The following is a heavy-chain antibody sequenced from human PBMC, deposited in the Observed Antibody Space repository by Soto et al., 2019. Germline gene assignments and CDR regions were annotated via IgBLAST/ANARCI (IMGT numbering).Heavy chain of an antibody. D-gene: IGHD1-7*01. CDR1: GASVNTGDYY. Sequence: VQLQVSGPGLVKPSQTLSLTCTVSGASVNTGDYYWSYIRQSPGKGLEWLGYIFYSGDTYYNPSLKSRATISLNTSRNQISLTLTSVTDADTAVYFCVGTGTTDDFWGQGTLVTVSS. J-gene: IGHJ1*01. CDR3: VGTGTTDDF. V-gene: IGHV4-30-4*01. CDR2: IFYSGDT.